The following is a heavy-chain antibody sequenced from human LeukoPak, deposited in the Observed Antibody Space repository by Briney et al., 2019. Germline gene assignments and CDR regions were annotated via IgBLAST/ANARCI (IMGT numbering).Heavy chain of an antibody. Sequence: PGGSLRLSCAASGFTVSTDHMSWVRQAPGRGLEWVSLIRGSDDSTYYADSVKGRFAISRDDSRNTLNLQMNSLRADDTAVYYCAKDKGDGSGWDVFDYWGQGTLVTVAS. D-gene: IGHD6-19*01. CDR2: IRGSDDST. J-gene: IGHJ4*02. CDR1: GFTVSTDH. CDR3: AKDKGDGSGWDVFDY. V-gene: IGHV3-23*01.